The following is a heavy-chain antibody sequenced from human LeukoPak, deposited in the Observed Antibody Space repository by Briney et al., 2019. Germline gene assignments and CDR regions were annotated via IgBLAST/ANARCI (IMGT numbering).Heavy chain of an antibody. J-gene: IGHJ6*04. D-gene: IGHD1-7*01. CDR2: INPNSGGT. V-gene: IGHV1-2*02. Sequence: GASVKVSCKASGYTFTGYYMHWVRQAPGQGLEWMGWINPNSGGTNYAQKFQGRVTMTRDTSISTAYMELSRLRSDDTAVYYCARNFDDRNWNYRPMDVWGKGTTVTVSS. CDR3: ARNFDDRNWNYRPMDV. CDR1: GYTFTGYY.